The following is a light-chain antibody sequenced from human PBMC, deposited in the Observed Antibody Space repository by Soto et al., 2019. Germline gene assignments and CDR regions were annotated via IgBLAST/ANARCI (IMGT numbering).Light chain of an antibody. CDR1: QSISSY. CDR3: QQSYSTPLG. CDR2: AAS. J-gene: IGKJ5*01. V-gene: IGKV1-39*01. Sequence: DLQMTQSPSSLSASVGDRVTITCRASQSISSYLNWYQQKPGKAPKLLIYAASSLQSGVPSRFSGGGSGTDFTLTISCLQPEDFATYYCQQSYSTPLGFGQGTRLEIK.